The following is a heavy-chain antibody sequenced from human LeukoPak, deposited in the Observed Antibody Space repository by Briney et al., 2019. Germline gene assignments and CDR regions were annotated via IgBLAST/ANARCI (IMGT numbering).Heavy chain of an antibody. CDR1: GYTFTGYY. CDR3: SGEDLYYYDSSGSEYFQH. D-gene: IGHD3-22*01. J-gene: IGHJ1*01. Sequence: ASVKVSCKASGYTFTGYYMHWVRQAHGQGLEWMGWINPNNGGTNYAQNFQGRLIMTRDTSISTAYMERSRLGSDGTPAFYFSGEDLYYYDSSGSEYFQHWGQGTLVTVSS. V-gene: IGHV1-2*02. CDR2: INPNNGGT.